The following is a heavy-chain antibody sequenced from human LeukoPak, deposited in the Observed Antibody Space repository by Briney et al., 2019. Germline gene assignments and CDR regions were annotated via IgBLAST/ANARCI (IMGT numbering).Heavy chain of an antibody. CDR1: GYTFTRYD. D-gene: IGHD1-26*01. V-gene: IGHV1-8*01. CDR2: MNPNSGNT. Sequence: GASVKVSCKASGYTFTRYDINWVRQATGQGLEWMGWMNPNSGNTGYAQKFQGRVTMTRNTSISTAYMELSSLRSEDTAVYYCARALTRSSKFFAYWGQGTLVTVSS. CDR3: ARALTRSSKFFAY. J-gene: IGHJ4*02.